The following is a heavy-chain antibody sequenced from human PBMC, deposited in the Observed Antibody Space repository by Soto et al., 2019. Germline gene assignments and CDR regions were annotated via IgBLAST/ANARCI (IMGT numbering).Heavy chain of an antibody. V-gene: IGHV3-48*01. CDR2: ISSSSSTI. CDR3: ARDGLYSSGWYNDY. CDR1: GFTFSSYS. Sequence: GGSLRLSCAASGFTFSSYSMNWVRQAPGKGLEWVSYISSSSSTIYYADSVKGRFTISRDNAKNSLYLQMNSLRAEDTAVYYCARDGLYSSGWYNDYWGQGTLVTVSS. J-gene: IGHJ4*02. D-gene: IGHD6-19*01.